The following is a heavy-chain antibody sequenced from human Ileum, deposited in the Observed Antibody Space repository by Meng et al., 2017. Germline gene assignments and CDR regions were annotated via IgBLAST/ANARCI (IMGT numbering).Heavy chain of an antibody. CDR2: INTNTGKA. D-gene: IGHD5-18*01. J-gene: IGHJ4*02. CDR3: ARDMYSYGYYDY. Sequence: ASVKVSCKSSGYTFTNYAINWVRQAPGEGLEWMGRINTNTGKATYAQDFTGRFVFSLDTSVTTAYLEISSLEAEDTATYYCARDMYSYGYYDYWGQGTRVTVSS. CDR1: GYTFTNYA. V-gene: IGHV7-4-1*02.